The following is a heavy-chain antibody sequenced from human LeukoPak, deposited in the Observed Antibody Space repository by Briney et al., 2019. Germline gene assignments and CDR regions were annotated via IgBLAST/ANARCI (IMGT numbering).Heavy chain of an antibody. CDR2: ISYDGSNK. V-gene: IGHV3-30-3*01. D-gene: IGHD1-14*01. CDR1: GFTFSSYA. Sequence: GGSLRLSCAASGFTFSSYAMHWVRQAPGKGLEWVADISYDGSNKYYADSVKGRFTISRDNSKNTLYLQMNSLRAEDTAVYYCAKITLRTNDTSYYYYGMDVWGQGTTVTVSS. J-gene: IGHJ6*02. CDR3: AKITLRTNDTSYYYYGMDV.